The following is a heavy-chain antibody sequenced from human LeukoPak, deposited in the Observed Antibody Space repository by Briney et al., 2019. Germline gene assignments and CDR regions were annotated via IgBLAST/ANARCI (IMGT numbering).Heavy chain of an antibody. CDR2: ISSSSSTI. V-gene: IGHV3-11*04. CDR1: GGSISGHY. CDR3: ARDPYEGGD. Sequence: LSLTCTVSGGSISGHYWSWVRQAPGKGLEWVSYISSSSSTIYYADSVKGRFTISRDNAKNSLYLQMNSLRAEDTAVYYCARDPYEGGDWGQGTLVTVSS. J-gene: IGHJ4*02. D-gene: IGHD2-21*01.